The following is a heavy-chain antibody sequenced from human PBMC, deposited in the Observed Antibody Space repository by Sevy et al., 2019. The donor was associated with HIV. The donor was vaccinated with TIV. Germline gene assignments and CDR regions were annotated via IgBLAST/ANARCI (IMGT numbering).Heavy chain of an antibody. J-gene: IGHJ5*02. Sequence: ASVKVSCKASGYTFTTHDINWVRQATGRGLEWMGWMNPNSGGAAYALNFQGRVTITRNTSISTAYMELSSLTYGDTAVYYCARWGPPGDSDYHWFDHWGQGTLVTVSS. CDR3: ARWGPPGDSDYHWFDH. D-gene: IGHD4-4*01. CDR2: MNPNSGGA. CDR1: GYTFTTHD. V-gene: IGHV1-8*03.